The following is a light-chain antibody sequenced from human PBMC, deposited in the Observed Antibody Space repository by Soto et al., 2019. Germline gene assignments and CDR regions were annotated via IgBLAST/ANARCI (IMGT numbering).Light chain of an antibody. CDR2: DGS. V-gene: IGKV3-11*01. CDR3: QQRSNWPT. Sequence: IVLTQSPATLSLSPGERATLSCRASQRVSSYLAWYQQRPGQAPRLLIYDGSSRATGIPARFSGSGFGTDFTLTIASLEPEDFAVYYCQQRSNWPTFGQGTKVDNK. CDR1: QRVSSY. J-gene: IGKJ1*01.